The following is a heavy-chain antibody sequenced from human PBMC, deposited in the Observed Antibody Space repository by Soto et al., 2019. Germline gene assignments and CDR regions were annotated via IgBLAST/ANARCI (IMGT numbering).Heavy chain of an antibody. CDR3: ARDGCNGGSCYSVGY. J-gene: IGHJ4*02. CDR2: IWYDGSNK. D-gene: IGHD2-15*01. Sequence: QVQLVESGGGVVQPGRSLRLSCAASGFTFSSYGMHWVRQAPGKGLEWVAVIWYDGSNKYYADSVKGRFTISRDNSKNTLYRQMTSLRAEDTAVYYCARDGCNGGSCYSVGYWGQGTLVTVSS. CDR1: GFTFSSYG. V-gene: IGHV3-33*01.